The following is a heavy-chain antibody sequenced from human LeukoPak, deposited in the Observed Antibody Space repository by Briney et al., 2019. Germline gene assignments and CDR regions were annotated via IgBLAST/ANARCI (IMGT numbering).Heavy chain of an antibody. V-gene: IGHV4-30-4*08. CDR1: GGSISSGDYY. J-gene: IGHJ6*03. CDR2: IYYSGST. CDR3: AGAGYCSSPSCYTAYYYYMDV. Sequence: SETLSLTCTVSGGSISSGDYYGSWIRQPPGKGLEWIGYIYYSGSTYYNPSLKSRVTISVDTSRNQFSLKLSSVTAADTAVYYCAGAGYCSSPSCYTAYYYYMDVWGKGTTVTVSS. D-gene: IGHD2-2*02.